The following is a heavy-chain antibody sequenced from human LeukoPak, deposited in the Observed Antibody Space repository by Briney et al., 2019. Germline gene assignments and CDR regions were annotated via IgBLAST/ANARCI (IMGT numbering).Heavy chain of an antibody. CDR3: AREGGLTEGGFDY. J-gene: IGHJ4*02. Sequence: GGSLRLSCAASGFRFSDYYMTWIRQAPGKGLEWVSVIYTGSLSYYTDSVKGRFTISRDKSNNTLYLQMNSLRDEDTAVYYCAREGGLTEGGFDYWGQGTLVTVS. V-gene: IGHV3-53*01. D-gene: IGHD1-14*01. CDR2: IYTGSLS. CDR1: GFRFSDYY.